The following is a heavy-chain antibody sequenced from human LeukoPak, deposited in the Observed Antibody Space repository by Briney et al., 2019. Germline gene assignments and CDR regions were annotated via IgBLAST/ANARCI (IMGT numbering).Heavy chain of an antibody. V-gene: IGHV3-21*01. D-gene: IGHD6-13*01. CDR1: GFTFSSYS. J-gene: IGHJ4*02. Sequence: GGSLRLSCAASGFTFSSYSINWVRQAPGMGLQWVSSISSRSSYIYYADSVKGRSTISRDNAKNSLYLQMNSLRAEDTAAYYCASGQQLGFDYWGQGTLVTVSS. CDR2: ISSRSSYI. CDR3: ASGQQLGFDY.